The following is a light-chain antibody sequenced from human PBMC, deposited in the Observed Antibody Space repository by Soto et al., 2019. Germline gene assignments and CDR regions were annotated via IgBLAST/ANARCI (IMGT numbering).Light chain of an antibody. J-gene: IGKJ1*01. CDR1: QTISSW. CDR3: QHYNSYSEA. Sequence: DIQVNQSPSAVSGAGGESGTRRWPASQTISSWLAWYQQKPGKAPKLLIYKASTLKSGVPSRFSGSGSGTEFTLTLSSLQPDDFATYYCQHYNSYSEAFGQGTKVDIK. V-gene: IGKV1-5*03. CDR2: KAS.